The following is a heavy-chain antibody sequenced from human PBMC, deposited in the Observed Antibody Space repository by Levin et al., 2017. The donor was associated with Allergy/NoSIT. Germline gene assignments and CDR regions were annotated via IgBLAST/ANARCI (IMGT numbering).Heavy chain of an antibody. J-gene: IGHJ6*02. CDR2: ISAYNGNT. D-gene: IGHD2-2*01. Sequence: KAGESLKISCKASGYTFTSYGISWVRQAPGQGLEWMGWISAYNGNTNYAQKLQGRVTMTTDTSTSTAYMELRSLRSDDTAVYYCARAGYCSSTSCYRYEYYYYYGMDVWGQGTTVTVSS. CDR3: ARAGYCSSTSCYRYEYYYYYGMDV. CDR1: GYTFTSYG. V-gene: IGHV1-18*01.